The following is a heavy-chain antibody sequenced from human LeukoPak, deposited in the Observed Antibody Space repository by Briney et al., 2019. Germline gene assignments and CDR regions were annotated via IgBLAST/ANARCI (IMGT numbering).Heavy chain of an antibody. Sequence: GASVKVSCKASGYTFTSYGISWVRQAPGQGLEWMGWISAYNGNTNYAQKLQGRVTITTDTSTSTAYMELSSLRSEDTAVYYCARGVATGVALLWVIGVEYYMDVWGKGTTVTISS. V-gene: IGHV1-18*01. CDR3: ARGVATGVALLWVIGVEYYMDV. J-gene: IGHJ6*03. CDR2: ISAYNGNT. CDR1: GYTFTSYG. D-gene: IGHD3-10*01.